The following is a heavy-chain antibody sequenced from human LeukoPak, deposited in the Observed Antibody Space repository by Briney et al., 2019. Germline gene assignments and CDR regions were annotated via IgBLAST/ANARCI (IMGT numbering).Heavy chain of an antibody. CDR2: IWHDGNYK. Sequence: GGSLRLSCAASGFTFSSYGMHWVRQAPGKGLEWVAVIWHDGNYKYYADSVKGRFTISRDSSKNTLYLQMNSLRAEDTAVYYCARDGRDDDITYYFDYWGQGTLVTVSS. CDR3: ARDGRDDDITYYFDY. V-gene: IGHV3-33*01. J-gene: IGHJ4*02. D-gene: IGHD2-15*01. CDR1: GFTFSSYG.